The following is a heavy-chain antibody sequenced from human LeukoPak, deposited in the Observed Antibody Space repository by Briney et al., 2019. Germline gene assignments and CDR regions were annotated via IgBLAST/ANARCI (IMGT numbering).Heavy chain of an antibody. Sequence: PGGSLRLSCAASGFTFSSYSMNWVRQAPGKGLEWVSYISSSSSTIYYADSVKGRFTISRDNAKNSLYPQRNSLRAEDTAVYYCARNKWLLRTYYYYYMDVWGKGTPVTVSS. CDR3: ARNKWLLRTYYYYYMDV. D-gene: IGHD3-22*01. J-gene: IGHJ6*03. V-gene: IGHV3-48*01. CDR1: GFTFSSYS. CDR2: ISSSSSTI.